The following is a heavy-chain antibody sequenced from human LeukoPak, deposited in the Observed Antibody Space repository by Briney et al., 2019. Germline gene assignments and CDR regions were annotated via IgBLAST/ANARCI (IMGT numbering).Heavy chain of an antibody. CDR3: ATGLIVGAPGVAFDI. V-gene: IGHV1-24*01. J-gene: IGHJ3*02. CDR2: FDPEDGET. D-gene: IGHD1-26*01. CDR1: GYTLTELS. Sequence: ASVKVSCKVSGYTLTELSMHWVRQAPGKGLEWMGGFDPEDGETIYAQKFQGRVTMTEDTSTDTAYMELSSLRSEDTTVYYCATGLIVGAPGVAFDIWGQGTMVTVSS.